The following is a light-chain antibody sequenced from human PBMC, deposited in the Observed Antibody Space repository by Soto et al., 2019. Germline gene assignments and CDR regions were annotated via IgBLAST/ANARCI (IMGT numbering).Light chain of an antibody. CDR2: SNN. J-gene: IGLJ2*01. CDR3: APWDDSLWGVV. Sequence: QSVLTQPPSASGTPGQRVTISCSGSSSNIGNNIINWYQQLPGTAPKVVIYSNNHRPSGVPDRFSGSKSGTSASLAISGLQSEDEADYYCAPWDDSLWGVVFGGGTKLTVL. V-gene: IGLV1-44*01. CDR1: SSNIGNNI.